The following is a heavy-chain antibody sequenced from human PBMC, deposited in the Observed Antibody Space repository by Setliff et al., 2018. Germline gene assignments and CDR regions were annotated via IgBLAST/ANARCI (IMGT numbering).Heavy chain of an antibody. CDR3: FGAGTCSY. CDR2: INPDGSEK. Sequence: GGSLRLSCGASGFTYNNDWVSWVRQAPGKGLEWLTSINPDGSEKYYVDSVKGRFTISRDNAKNSLSLQMNSLRTEDTAVYYCFGAGTCSYWGQGTQVTVSS. J-gene: IGHJ4*02. CDR1: GFTYNNDW. V-gene: IGHV3-7*01. D-gene: IGHD3-16*01.